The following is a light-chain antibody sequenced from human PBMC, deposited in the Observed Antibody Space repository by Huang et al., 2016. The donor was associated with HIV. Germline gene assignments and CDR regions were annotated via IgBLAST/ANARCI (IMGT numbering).Light chain of an antibody. Sequence: DIVMTQSPDSLSVSPCERATIDFKSSQRLLYSLNNKNYLAWFQQKPGRPTKFLLYLASTRESGIPERFSGIGSGTDFTLTINNLQPEDVATYYCQQYYQNPQTFGQGT. J-gene: IGKJ5*01. CDR1: QRLLYSLNNKNY. CDR3: QQYYQNPQT. V-gene: IGKV4-1*01. CDR2: LAS.